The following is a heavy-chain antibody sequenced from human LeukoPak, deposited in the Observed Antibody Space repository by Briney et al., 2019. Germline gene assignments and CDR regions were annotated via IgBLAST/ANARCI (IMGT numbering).Heavy chain of an antibody. CDR3: ARGRYCSGGSCYSADPLDY. J-gene: IGHJ4*02. CDR2: SYQSGST. V-gene: IGHV4-30-2*01. CDR1: GGSISSGGYS. Sequence: PSQTLSLTCAVSGGSISSGGYSWSWIRQPPGKGLEWIGYSYQSGSTYYNPSLKSRVTISVDRSKHQFSLKLSSVTAADTAVYYCARGRYCSGGSCYSADPLDYWGPGTLVTVSS. D-gene: IGHD2-15*01.